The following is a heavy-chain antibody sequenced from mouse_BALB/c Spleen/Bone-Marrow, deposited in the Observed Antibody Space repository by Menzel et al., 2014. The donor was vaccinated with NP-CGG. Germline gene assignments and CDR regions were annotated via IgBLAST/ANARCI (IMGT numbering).Heavy chain of an antibody. CDR1: GFTFSDYY. V-gene: IGHV5-4*02. J-gene: IGHJ2*01. D-gene: IGHD2-4*01. Sequence: EVMLVESGGGLVKPGGSLKLSCAASGFTFSDYYMYWVRQTPEKRLEWVATISDGGSYTYYPDSVKGRFTISRDNAKNNLYLQMSSLKSEDTAIYYCARVSYDYFDYWGQGTTLTVSS. CDR3: ARVSYDYFDY. CDR2: ISDGGSYT.